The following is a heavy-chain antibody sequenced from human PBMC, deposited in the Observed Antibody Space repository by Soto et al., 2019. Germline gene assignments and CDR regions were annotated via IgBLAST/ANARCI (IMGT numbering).Heavy chain of an antibody. CDR2: IYYSGST. Sequence: SETLSLTCTVSGGSVSSGSYYWSWIRQPPGKGLEWIGYIYYSGSTNYNPSLKSRVTISVDTAKNQFSLKLSSVTAADTAVYYCATAPQTRVGATFYYYYGMDVWGQGTTVTVSS. J-gene: IGHJ6*02. CDR3: ATAPQTRVGATFYYYYGMDV. V-gene: IGHV4-61*01. D-gene: IGHD1-26*01. CDR1: GGSVSSGSYY.